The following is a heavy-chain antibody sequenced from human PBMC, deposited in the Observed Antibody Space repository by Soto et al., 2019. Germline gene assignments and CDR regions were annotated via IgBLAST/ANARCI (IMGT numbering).Heavy chain of an antibody. J-gene: IGHJ4*02. CDR1: GFTFGNYW. CDR2: MTSDGRTI. Sequence: GGSLRLSCAASGFTFGNYWMHWVRQAPGKGPEWVSRMTSDGRTIQYADSVKGRFTASRDNAKSTLYLQMNSLRAEDTAVYYCARAEVDYWGPGARVTVSS. V-gene: IGHV3-74*03. CDR3: ARAEVDY.